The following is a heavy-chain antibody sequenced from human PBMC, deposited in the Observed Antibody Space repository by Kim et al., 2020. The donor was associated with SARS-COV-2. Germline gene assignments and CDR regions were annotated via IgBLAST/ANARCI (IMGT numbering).Heavy chain of an antibody. CDR2: IYYSGST. CDR1: GGSISSGGYY. Sequence: SETLSLTCTVSGGSISSGGYYWSWIRQHPGKGLEWIGYIYYSGSTYYNPSLKSRVTISVDTSKNQFSLKLSSVTAADTAVYYCARDVYHATVTTAREHAFDIWGQGTMVTVSS. D-gene: IGHD4-17*01. V-gene: IGHV4-31*03. J-gene: IGHJ3*02. CDR3: ARDVYHATVTTAREHAFDI.